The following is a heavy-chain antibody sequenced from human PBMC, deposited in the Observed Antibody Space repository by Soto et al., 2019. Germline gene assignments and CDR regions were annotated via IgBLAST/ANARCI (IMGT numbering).Heavy chain of an antibody. CDR3: AKEFNYYDSSGYDAFDI. D-gene: IGHD3-22*01. J-gene: IGHJ3*02. CDR1: GFTFSSDA. CDR2: ISGSGGST. Sequence: GGSLRLSCAASGFTFSSDAMSWVRQAQGKGMEWVSAISGSGGSTYYTDSVKSRFTISRDNSKNTLYLQMNSPRAEDTAVYYGAKEFNYYDSSGYDAFDIWGQGTMVTVSS. V-gene: IGHV3-23*01.